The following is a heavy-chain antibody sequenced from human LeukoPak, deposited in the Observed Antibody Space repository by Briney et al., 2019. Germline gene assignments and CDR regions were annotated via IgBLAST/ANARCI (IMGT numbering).Heavy chain of an antibody. J-gene: IGHJ4*02. CDR3: ARDVGTSGWHTF. CDR2: TYYRSKWYT. D-gene: IGHD6-19*01. Sequence: SQTLSLTCAISGESVSSKNGAWNWIRQSPSSCLEWLGRTYYRSKWYTDYAVSMNGRITINPDTSKNQFSLQLNSVTPDDTAVYYCARDVGTSGWHTFWGQGTLVTVSS. CDR1: GESVSSKNGA. V-gene: IGHV6-1*01.